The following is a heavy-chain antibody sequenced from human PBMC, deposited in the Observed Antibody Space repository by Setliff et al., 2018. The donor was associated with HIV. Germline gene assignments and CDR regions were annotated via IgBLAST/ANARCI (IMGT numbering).Heavy chain of an antibody. V-gene: IGHV1-8*02. CDR2: MNPNSGNT. D-gene: IGHD2-15*01. J-gene: IGHJ3*02. CDR1: GYTFTSYD. CDR3: AREPISYRDFVVVAAAFDI. Sequence: ASVKVSCKASGYTFTSYDINWVRQATGQGLEWMGWMNPNSGNTGYAQKFQGRVTMTRNTSISTVYMELSSLRSEDTAVYYCAREPISYRDFVVVAAAFDIWGQGTMVTVSS.